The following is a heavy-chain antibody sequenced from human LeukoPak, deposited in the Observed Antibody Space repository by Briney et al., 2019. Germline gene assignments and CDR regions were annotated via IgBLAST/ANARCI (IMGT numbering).Heavy chain of an antibody. D-gene: IGHD3-3*01. CDR2: IIPILGIA. V-gene: IGHV1-69*04. J-gene: IGHJ3*02. CDR3: ARDGVGDPFDI. CDR1: GGTFSSYA. Sequence: ASVKVSCKASGGTFSSYAISWVRQAPGQGLEWMGRIIPILGIANYAQKFQGRVTITADKSTSTAYMELSSLRSEDTAVYYCARDGVGDPFDIWGQGTMVTVSS.